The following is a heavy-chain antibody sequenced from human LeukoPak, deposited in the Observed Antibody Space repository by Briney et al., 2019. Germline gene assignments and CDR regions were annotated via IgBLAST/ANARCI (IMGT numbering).Heavy chain of an antibody. CDR1: GGSISSYY. CDR2: IYYSGST. Sequence: SETLSLTCTVSGGSISSYYWSWIRQPPGKGLEWIGYIYYSGSTNYNPSLKSRVTISVDTSKNQFSLKLSSVTAADTAVYYCASSYGDYEGAFDIRGQGTMVTVSS. D-gene: IGHD4-17*01. V-gene: IGHV4-59*08. CDR3: ASSYGDYEGAFDI. J-gene: IGHJ3*02.